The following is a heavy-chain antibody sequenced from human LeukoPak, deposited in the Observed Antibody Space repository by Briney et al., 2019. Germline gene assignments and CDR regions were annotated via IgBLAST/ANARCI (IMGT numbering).Heavy chain of an antibody. D-gene: IGHD4-11*01. V-gene: IGHV1-69*13. Sequence: GASVKVSCKASGGTFSSYAVSWVRQAPGQGLGWRGGIIPIFGTANYAQKFQGRVTITADESTSTAYMELSSLRSEDTAVYYCASEEASNPFDYWGQGTLVTVSS. CDR3: ASEEASNPFDY. CDR1: GGTFSSYA. CDR2: IIPIFGTA. J-gene: IGHJ4*02.